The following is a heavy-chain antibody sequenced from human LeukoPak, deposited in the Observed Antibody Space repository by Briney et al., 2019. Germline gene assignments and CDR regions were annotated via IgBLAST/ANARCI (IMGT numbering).Heavy chain of an antibody. V-gene: IGHV1-8*03. CDR1: GYTFTSYD. CDR2: MNPNSGNT. J-gene: IGHJ6*03. D-gene: IGHD3-3*01. CDR3: ARGPREYYDFWSGEFERTYYYYMDV. Sequence: ASVKVSCKASGYTFTSYDINWVRQATGQGLSGWEWMNPNSGNTGYAQKFQGRVTITRNTSISTAYMELSSLRSEDTAVYYCARGPREYYDFWSGEFERTYYYYMDVWGKGTTVTVSS.